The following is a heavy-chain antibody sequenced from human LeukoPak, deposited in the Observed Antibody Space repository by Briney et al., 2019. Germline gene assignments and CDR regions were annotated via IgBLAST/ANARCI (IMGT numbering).Heavy chain of an antibody. V-gene: IGHV5-51*01. CDR2: ISPDDSEI. Sequence: GESLKISCKGSGYSFTTYWIAWVRQMPGRGLEWMGIISPDDSEIRYSPSFRGQVTISADKSISTAYLQWSRLKASDTAIYYCARHEGCGSYYSDWGQGALVTVSS. CDR3: ARHEGCGSYYSD. CDR1: GYSFTTYW. D-gene: IGHD1-26*01. J-gene: IGHJ4*02.